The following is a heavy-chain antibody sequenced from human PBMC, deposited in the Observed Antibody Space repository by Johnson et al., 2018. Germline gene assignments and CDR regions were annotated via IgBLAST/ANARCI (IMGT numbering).Heavy chain of an antibody. CDR2: IYNDGST. Sequence: VQLVETGGALVQPGGSLRLSCVASGFTVSSNCMSWVRQAPGKGLEWVSVIYNDGSTYYTDSVKGRFTISRDNSKSTLHLQMNSLRPEDTALYYCAKSINPAYYFYYGMDVWGQGTTVTVSS. CDR3: AKSINPAYYFYYGMDV. D-gene: IGHD3-10*01. V-gene: IGHV3-66*02. CDR1: GFTVSSNC. J-gene: IGHJ6*02.